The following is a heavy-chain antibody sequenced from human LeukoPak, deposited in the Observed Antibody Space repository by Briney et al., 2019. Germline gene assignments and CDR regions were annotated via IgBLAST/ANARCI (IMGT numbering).Heavy chain of an antibody. CDR1: GFTFSSYG. V-gene: IGHV3-48*02. CDR3: ARGYYDSSGYYYERNFDY. Sequence: GGSLRPSCAASGFTFSSYGMHWVRQAPGKGLEWVSYISSSSSTIYYADSVKGRFTISRDNAKNSLYLQMNSLRDEDTAVYYCARGYYDSSGYYYERNFDYWGQGTLVTVSS. CDR2: ISSSSSTI. J-gene: IGHJ4*02. D-gene: IGHD3-22*01.